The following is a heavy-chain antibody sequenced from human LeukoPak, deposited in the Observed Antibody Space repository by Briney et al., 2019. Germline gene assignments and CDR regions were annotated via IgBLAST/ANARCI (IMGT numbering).Heavy chain of an antibody. D-gene: IGHD1-26*01. CDR3: ARDPYSGSYGPYYYYYMDV. CDR2: ISGSGDST. Sequence: GGSLRLSCAASGFPFSSYAMSWVRQAPGKGLEWVSAISGSGDSTYYADSVKGRFTISRDNAKNSLYLQMDSLRVEDTAVYYCARDPYSGSYGPYYYYYMDVWGEGTTVTISS. J-gene: IGHJ6*03. CDR1: GFPFSSYA. V-gene: IGHV3-23*01.